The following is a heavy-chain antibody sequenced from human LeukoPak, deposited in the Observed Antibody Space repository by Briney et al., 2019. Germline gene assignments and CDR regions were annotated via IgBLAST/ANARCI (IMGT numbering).Heavy chain of an antibody. J-gene: IGHJ4*02. CDR2: IYYSGST. V-gene: IGHV4-39*01. CDR3: ARLAEWELLWYFDY. CDR1: GGSISSSSYY. D-gene: IGHD1-26*01. Sequence: SETLSLTCTVSGGSISSSSYYWGWIRQPPWKGLEWIGSIYYSGSTYYNPSLKSRVTISVDTSKNQFSLKLSSVTAADTAVYYCARLAEWELLWYFDYWGQGTLVTVSS.